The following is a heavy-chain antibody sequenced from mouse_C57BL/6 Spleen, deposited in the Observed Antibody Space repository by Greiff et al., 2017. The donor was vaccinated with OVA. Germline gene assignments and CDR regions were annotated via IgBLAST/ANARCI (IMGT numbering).Heavy chain of an antibody. V-gene: IGHV1-82*01. CDR3: AKGSLYDYDAYCDY. J-gene: IGHJ2*01. CDR2: IYPGDGDT. Sequence: QVQLQQSGPELVKPGASVKISCKASGYAFSSSWMNWVKQRPGKGLEWIGRIYPGDGDTNYNGKFKGKATLTADKSSSTAYMQLSSLTSEDSAVYFGAKGSLYDYDAYCDYWGQGTTLTVSS. CDR1: GYAFSSSW. D-gene: IGHD2-4*01.